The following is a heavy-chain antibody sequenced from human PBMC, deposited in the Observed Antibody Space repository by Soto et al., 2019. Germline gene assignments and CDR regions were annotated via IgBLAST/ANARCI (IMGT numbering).Heavy chain of an antibody. CDR3: ARATISGGYSGHDSSFFNYYYGMDV. J-gene: IGHJ6*02. D-gene: IGHD5-12*01. Sequence: ASMKVSCKASGYTFTGYYMHWVRQAPGQGLEWMGWINPNSGGTNYAQKFQGWVTMTRDTSISTAYMELSRLRSDDTAVYYCARATISGGYSGHDSSFFNYYYGMDVWGQGTTVTVSS. CDR2: INPNSGGT. CDR1: GYTFTGYY. V-gene: IGHV1-2*04.